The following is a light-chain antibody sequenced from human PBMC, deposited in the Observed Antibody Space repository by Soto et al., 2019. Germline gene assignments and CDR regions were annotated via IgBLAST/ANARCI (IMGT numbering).Light chain of an antibody. Sequence: EIVLTQSPGTLSLSPGERATLSCRASQSVSSSSLAWYQQKPGQAPRLLIYGASSRATGIPDRFSGSGSGTDFTLTISRLEPEDFAVFYCQQYGSSPRTFGGRTKVEIK. CDR2: GAS. V-gene: IGKV3-20*01. J-gene: IGKJ4*01. CDR1: QSVSSSS. CDR3: QQYGSSPRT.